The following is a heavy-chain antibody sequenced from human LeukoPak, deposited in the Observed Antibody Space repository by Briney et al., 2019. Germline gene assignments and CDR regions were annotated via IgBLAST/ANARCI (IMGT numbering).Heavy chain of an antibody. Sequence: GGSVTVSCTASGGTFSRYGISGVRQAPGQGVEGMGGNSPIFGRANYAQKLQGRVTITADKSTSTAYMELSSLRSEDTAVYYCARAPTQDDGDYGHDAFDIWGQGTMVTVSS. D-gene: IGHD4-17*01. CDR1: GGTFSRYG. J-gene: IGHJ3*02. V-gene: IGHV1-69*06. CDR3: ARAPTQDDGDYGHDAFDI. CDR2: NSPIFGRA.